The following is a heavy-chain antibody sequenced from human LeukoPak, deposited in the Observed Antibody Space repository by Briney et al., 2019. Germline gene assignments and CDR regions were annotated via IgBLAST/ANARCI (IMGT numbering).Heavy chain of an antibody. CDR1: GDSISSIDYY. J-gene: IGHJ4*02. Sequence: SETLSLTCSVSGDSISSIDYYWGWIRQPPGKGLEWIGEINHSGSTNYNPSLKSRVTISVDTSKNQFSLKLSSVTAADTAVYYCASRIAVAGTLSPSDYWGQGTLVTVSS. D-gene: IGHD6-19*01. V-gene: IGHV4-39*07. CDR3: ASRIAVAGTLSPSDY. CDR2: INHSGST.